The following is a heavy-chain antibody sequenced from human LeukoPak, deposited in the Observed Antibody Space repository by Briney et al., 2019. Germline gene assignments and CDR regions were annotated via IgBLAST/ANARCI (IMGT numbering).Heavy chain of an antibody. J-gene: IGHJ5*02. V-gene: IGHV4-59*01. CDR2: INYSGST. D-gene: IGHD6-13*01. CDR1: GGSISSYY. CDR3: ARGRSRIAAAGTFWFDP. Sequence: PSETLSLTCTVSGGSISSYYSSWIRQPPGKGLEWIGYINYSGSTNYNPSLKSRVTISVDTSKNQSSLKLSSVTAADTAVYYCARGRSRIAAAGTFWFDPWGQGTLVTVSS.